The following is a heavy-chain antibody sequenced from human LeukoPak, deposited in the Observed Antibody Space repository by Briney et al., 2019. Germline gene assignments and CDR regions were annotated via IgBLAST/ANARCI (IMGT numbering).Heavy chain of an antibody. Sequence: PSETLSLTCTVSGGSISSYYWSWIRQSPGKGLEWIGYIYYSGSTNYNPSLKSRVTISVDTSKNQFSLKLSSVTAADTAVYYCARSYYYDSSGYPDYWGQGTLVTVSS. CDR3: ARSYYYDSSGYPDY. V-gene: IGHV4-59*01. D-gene: IGHD3-22*01. CDR1: GGSISSYY. CDR2: IYYSGST. J-gene: IGHJ4*02.